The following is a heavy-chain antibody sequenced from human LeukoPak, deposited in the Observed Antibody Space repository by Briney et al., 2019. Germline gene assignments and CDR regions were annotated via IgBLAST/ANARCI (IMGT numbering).Heavy chain of an antibody. CDR2: IYYSGST. CDR1: GGSISSSSYH. Sequence: PSETLSLTCTVSGGSISSSSYHWGWIRQPPGKGLEWIGSIYYSGSTYYNPSLKSRVTISVDTSKNQFSLKLSSVTAADTAVYYCASPPGGHVDIVATKDAFDIWGQGTMVTVSS. CDR3: ASPPGGHVDIVATKDAFDI. V-gene: IGHV4-39*01. D-gene: IGHD5-12*01. J-gene: IGHJ3*02.